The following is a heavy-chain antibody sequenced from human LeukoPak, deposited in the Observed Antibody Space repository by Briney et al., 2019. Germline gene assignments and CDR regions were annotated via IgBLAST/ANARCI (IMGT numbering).Heavy chain of an antibody. CDR3: ARVRVTNYDFWSGYSGDAFDI. D-gene: IGHD3-3*01. V-gene: IGHV4-4*07. CDR2: IYTSGST. CDR1: GDSISTYY. J-gene: IGHJ3*02. Sequence: PSETLSLTCTVSGDSISTYYWSWIRQPAVKGLEWIGRIYTSGSTNYNPSLKSRVTMSIDTSKNQFSLKLTSVTAADTAVYYCARVRVTNYDFWSGYSGDAFDIWGQGTMVTVSS.